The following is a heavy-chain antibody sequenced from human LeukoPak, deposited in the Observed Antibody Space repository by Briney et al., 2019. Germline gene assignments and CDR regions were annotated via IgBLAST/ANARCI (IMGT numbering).Heavy chain of an antibody. CDR1: GGSISSYY. D-gene: IGHD2-2*01. CDR2: IYYSGST. J-gene: IGHJ5*02. Sequence: PSETLSLTCTVSGGSISSYYWSWIRQPPGKGLEWIGYIYYSGSTSYNPSLKSRVTISVDTSKNQFSLKLSSVTAADTAVYYCARGVVVPAAIIDPWGQGTLVTVSS. V-gene: IGHV4-59*01. CDR3: ARGVVVPAAIIDP.